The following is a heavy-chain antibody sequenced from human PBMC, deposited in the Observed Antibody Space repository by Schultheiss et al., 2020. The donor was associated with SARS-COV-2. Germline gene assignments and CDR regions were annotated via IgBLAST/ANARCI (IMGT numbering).Heavy chain of an antibody. CDR3: ARDLPSSSYPVEI. CDR1: GYTFTGYY. CDR2: FDPEDGET. V-gene: IGHV1-46*01. Sequence: ASVKVSCKASGYTFTGYYMHWVRQAPGQGLEWMGGFDPEDGETIYAQKFQGRVTMTRDTSTSTVYMELSSLRSEDTAVYYCARDLPSSSYPVEIWGQGTMVTVSS. D-gene: IGHD6-6*01. J-gene: IGHJ3*02.